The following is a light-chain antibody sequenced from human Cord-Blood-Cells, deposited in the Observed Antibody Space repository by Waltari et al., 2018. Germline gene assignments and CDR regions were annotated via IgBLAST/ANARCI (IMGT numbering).Light chain of an antibody. CDR3: QQYGSSPQT. Sequence: IVFTQCPGTLSLSPGQRATLSCRASQSVSSSYLAWYQQQPGQAPRLLIYGASSRATGIPDRFSGSGSGTDFTLTISRLEPEDFAVYYCQQYGSSPQTFGGGTKVEIK. CDR2: GAS. J-gene: IGKJ4*02. V-gene: IGKV3-20*01. CDR1: QSVSSSY.